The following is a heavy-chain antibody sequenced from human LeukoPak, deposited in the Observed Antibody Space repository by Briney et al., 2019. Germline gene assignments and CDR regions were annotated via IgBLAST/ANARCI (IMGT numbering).Heavy chain of an antibody. CDR3: ARDHSSSWEPYYHYGMDV. J-gene: IGHJ6*02. CDR2: IYHSGST. V-gene: IGHV4-4*02. CDR1: GGSISSSNW. Sequence: SETLSLTCAVSGGSISSSNWWSWVLQPPGKGLEWIVEIYHSGSTNYNPSLKSRVTISVDTSKNQFSLKLSSVTAADTAVYYCARDHSSSWEPYYHYGMDVWGQGTTVTVSS. D-gene: IGHD6-13*01.